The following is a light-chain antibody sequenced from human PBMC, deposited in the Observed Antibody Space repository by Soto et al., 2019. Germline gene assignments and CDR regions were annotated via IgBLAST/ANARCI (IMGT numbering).Light chain of an antibody. CDR1: QSISSW. J-gene: IGKJ1*01. CDR3: QQYNSYCT. Sequence: GDRVTITCRASQSISSWLAWYQQKPGKAPKLLIYDASSLESGVPSRFSGSGSGTEFTLTISSLQPDDFATDYCQQYNSYCTFGQGTKVEIK. CDR2: DAS. V-gene: IGKV1-5*01.